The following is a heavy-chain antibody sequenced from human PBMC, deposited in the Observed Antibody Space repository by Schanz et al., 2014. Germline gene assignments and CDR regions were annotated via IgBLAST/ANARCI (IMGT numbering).Heavy chain of an antibody. CDR3: VKDLQRELLRDDHYYGMDV. J-gene: IGHJ6*02. CDR2: VCYDGSKK. Sequence: LVESGGGVVLPGRSLRLSCAASGFTFSSYGMHWVRQVPGKGLEWVAVVCYDGSKKYYADSVKGRFTTSRDNSKNTMYLQMNSLRAEDTAVYYCVKDLQRELLRDDHYYGMDVWGQGTTVTVSS. D-gene: IGHD1-26*01. V-gene: IGHV3-33*06. CDR1: GFTFSSYG.